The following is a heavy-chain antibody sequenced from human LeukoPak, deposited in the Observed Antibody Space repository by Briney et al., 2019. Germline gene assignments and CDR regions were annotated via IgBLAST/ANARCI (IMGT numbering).Heavy chain of an antibody. J-gene: IGHJ5*02. D-gene: IGHD3-9*01. Sequence: GGSLRLSCAASGFTFSSYSMNWVRQAPGKGLEWVSSISSSSSYIYYADSVKGRFTISRDNAKNSLYLQMNSLRAEDTAVYYCARAHYYDILTGSSWFDPWGQGTLVTVSS. CDR3: ARAHYYDILTGSSWFDP. V-gene: IGHV3-21*01. CDR1: GFTFSSYS. CDR2: ISSSSSYI.